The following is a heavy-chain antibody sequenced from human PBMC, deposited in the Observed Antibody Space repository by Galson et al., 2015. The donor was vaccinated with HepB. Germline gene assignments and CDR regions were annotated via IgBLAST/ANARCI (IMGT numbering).Heavy chain of an antibody. D-gene: IGHD3-16*01. V-gene: IGHV4-34*01. CDR1: GGSFSGYQ. CDR3: ARGLRGGLGGRLEL. CDR2: INYRGST. J-gene: IGHJ5*02. Sequence: SETLSLTCGVYGGSFSGYQWSWLCQPPGKAPEWIGEINYRGSTSYSPSLKSRVTISLDTSKNQFSLELTSVTAADTAVYFCARGLRGGLGGRLELWGQGALVTVSS.